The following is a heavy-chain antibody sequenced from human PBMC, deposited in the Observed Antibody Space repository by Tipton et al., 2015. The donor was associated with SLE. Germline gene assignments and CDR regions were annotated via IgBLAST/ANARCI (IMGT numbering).Heavy chain of an antibody. D-gene: IGHD3-3*01. V-gene: IGHV3-7*01. J-gene: IGHJ6*02. CDR2: INQDASET. CDR3: ARDPSYDFWSGYYYGMDV. Sequence: SLRLSCAASGFTFSSYSMTWVRQAPGKGLEWVANINQDASETYYVDSVKGRFTVSRDNAKNSLYLQMNSLRAEDTAVYYCARDPSYDFWSGYYYGMDVWGQGTTVTVSS. CDR1: GFTFSSYS.